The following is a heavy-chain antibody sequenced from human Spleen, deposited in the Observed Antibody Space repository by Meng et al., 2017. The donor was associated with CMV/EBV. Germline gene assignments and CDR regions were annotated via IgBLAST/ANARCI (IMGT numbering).Heavy chain of an antibody. J-gene: IGHJ6*02. Sequence: GESLKISCAASGFTFDDYGMSWVRQAPGKGLEWVSGINWNGGSTGYADSVKGRFTISRDNAKNSLYLQMNSLRAEDTAVYYCATNDYYYYGMDVWGQGTTVTVSS. V-gene: IGHV3-20*04. CDR1: GFTFDDYG. CDR2: INWNGGST. D-gene: IGHD2-8*01. CDR3: ATNDYYYYGMDV.